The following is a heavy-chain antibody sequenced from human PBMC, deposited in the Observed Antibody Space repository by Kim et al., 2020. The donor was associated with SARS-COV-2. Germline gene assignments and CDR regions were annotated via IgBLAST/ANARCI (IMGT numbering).Heavy chain of an antibody. CDR3: AKDVYIRPDY. J-gene: IGHJ4*02. D-gene: IGHD3-10*01. CDR2: ISYDGSNK. CDR1: GFTFSSYG. Sequence: GGSLRLSCAASGFTFSSYGMHWVRQAPGKGLELVAVISYDGSNKYYADSVKGRFTISRDHSKNTLYLQMNSLRAEDTAVYYCAKDVYIRPDYWGQGTLVT. V-gene: IGHV3-30*18.